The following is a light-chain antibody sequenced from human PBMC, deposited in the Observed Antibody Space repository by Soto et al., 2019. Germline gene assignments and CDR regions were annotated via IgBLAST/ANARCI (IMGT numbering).Light chain of an antibody. V-gene: IGKV3-20*01. CDR1: QSVSSGY. Sequence: EIVLTQSPGTLSLSPGERATLSCRASQSVSSGYLAWYQQKPGQAPGLLIYDESTRATGIPDRFSGSVSGTDFTLTISRLEPEDFAVYYCQQYGASPGVAFGGGTKVEIK. CDR3: QQYGASPGVA. CDR2: DES. J-gene: IGKJ4*01.